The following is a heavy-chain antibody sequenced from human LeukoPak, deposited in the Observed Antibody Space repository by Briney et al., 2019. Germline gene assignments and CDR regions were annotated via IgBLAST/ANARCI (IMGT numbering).Heavy chain of an antibody. Sequence: GGSLRLSCAASGFTVSSNYMSWVRQAPGKGLEWVSVIYSGGSTYYADSVKGRFTISRDNSKNTLYLQMNSLRAEDTAVYYCARDHPSSYSSGWYRVRWGQGTLVTVSS. J-gene: IGHJ4*02. CDR3: ARDHPSSYSSGWYRVR. CDR2: IYSGGST. D-gene: IGHD6-19*01. CDR1: GFTVSSNY. V-gene: IGHV3-66*01.